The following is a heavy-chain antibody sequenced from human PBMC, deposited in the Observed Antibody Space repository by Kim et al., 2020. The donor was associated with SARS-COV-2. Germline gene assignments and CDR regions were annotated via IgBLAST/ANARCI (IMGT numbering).Heavy chain of an antibody. V-gene: IGHV1-46*01. Sequence: ASVKVSCKASGYTFTSYYMHWVRQAPGQGLEWMGIINPSGGSTSYAQKFQGRVTMTRDTSTSTVYMELSSLRSEDTAVYYCGRDRIVHYYGSGNNGMDVWGQGTTVTVSS. D-gene: IGHD3-10*01. CDR1: GYTFTSYY. J-gene: IGHJ6*02. CDR3: GRDRIVHYYGSGNNGMDV. CDR2: INPSGGST.